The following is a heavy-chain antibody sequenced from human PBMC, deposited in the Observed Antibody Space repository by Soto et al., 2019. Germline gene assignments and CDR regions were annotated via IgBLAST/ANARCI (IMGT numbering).Heavy chain of an antibody. J-gene: IGHJ5*02. CDR2: ISAYNGNT. Sequence: ASVKVSCKASGYTFTSYGISWVRQAPGQGLEWMGWISAYNGNTNYAQKLQGRVTMTTDTSTSTAYMELRSLRSDDTAVYYCARFKLSFLATVVAATLIWFDPWGQGTLVTVSS. CDR1: GYTFTSYG. CDR3: ARFKLSFLATVVAATLIWFDP. D-gene: IGHD2-15*01. V-gene: IGHV1-18*01.